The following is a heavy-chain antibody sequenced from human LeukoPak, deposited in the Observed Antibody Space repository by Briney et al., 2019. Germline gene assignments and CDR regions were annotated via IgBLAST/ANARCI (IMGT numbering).Heavy chain of an antibody. D-gene: IGHD2-15*01. V-gene: IGHV4-39*07. J-gene: IGHJ4*02. Sequence: SETLSLTCTVSGDSISSSGYYWGWIRQPPGKGLEWIGSIFYSGSTYYNPSLKSRVTISVDTANLFSLKLSSVTAADTAVYYCARVKCSGGSCYLSFGKEGFDYWGQGTLVTVSS. CDR2: IFYSGST. CDR3: ARVKCSGGSCYLSFGKEGFDY. CDR1: GDSISSSGYY.